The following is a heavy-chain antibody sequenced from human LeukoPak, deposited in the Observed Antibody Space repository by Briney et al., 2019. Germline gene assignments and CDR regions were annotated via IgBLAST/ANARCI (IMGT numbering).Heavy chain of an antibody. V-gene: IGHV3-33*01. CDR1: GLPFDTSY. J-gene: IGHJ4*01. D-gene: IGHD6-19*01. CDR3: ARDGGGCNFDY. Sequence: GGSLRLSCAASGLPFDTSYMHWVRQGPGKGLEWVAVIWSDGSHINYADSVKGRFTISRDNSKNTLYLQMNSLRADDAAVYYCARDGGGCNFDYWGHGTLVTVSS. CDR2: IWSDGSHI.